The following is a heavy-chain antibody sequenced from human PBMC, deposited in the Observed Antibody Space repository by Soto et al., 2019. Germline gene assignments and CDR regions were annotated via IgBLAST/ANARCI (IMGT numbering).Heavy chain of an antibody. CDR2: INAANGDT. J-gene: IGHJ5*02. V-gene: IGHV1-3*01. CDR1: GYTFTSYG. D-gene: IGHD6-13*01. CDR3: VRRHVSATGIDWFDP. Sequence: ASVKVSCKASGYTFTSYGIHWVRQAPGQRLEWMGWINAANGDTKYSPKFQGRVTITRDTSSSTAYMELSSLRSENTAVYYCVRRHVSATGIDWFDPWGQGTLVTVSS.